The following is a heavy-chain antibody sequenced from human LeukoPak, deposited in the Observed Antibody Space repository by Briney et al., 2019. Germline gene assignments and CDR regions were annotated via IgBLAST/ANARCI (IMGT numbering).Heavy chain of an antibody. V-gene: IGHV1-45*02. CDR2: ITPFNGNT. D-gene: IGHD5-24*01. Sequence: SVKVSCKASGYTFTYRYLHWVRQAPGQALEWMGWITPFNGNTNYAQRFQDRVTITRDRSMSTAYMELSSLRSEDTAMYYCANGPDGYNTYWGQGTLVTVSS. CDR3: ANGPDGYNTY. J-gene: IGHJ4*02. CDR1: GYTFTYRY.